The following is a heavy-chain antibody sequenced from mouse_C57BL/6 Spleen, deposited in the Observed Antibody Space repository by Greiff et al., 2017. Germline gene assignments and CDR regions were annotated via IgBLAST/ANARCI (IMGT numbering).Heavy chain of an antibody. D-gene: IGHD2-5*01. V-gene: IGHV1-64*01. Sequence: QVQLQQPGAELVKPGASVKLSCTASGYTFTSYWMHWVKQRPGQGLEWIGMIHPNSGSTNYNEKFKSKATLTVDKSSSTAYMQLSSLTSEDSAVYYCARGYSNYLWYFEGWGTRTTVTV. CDR1: GYTFTSYW. CDR2: IHPNSGST. J-gene: IGHJ1*03. CDR3: ARGYSNYLWYFEG.